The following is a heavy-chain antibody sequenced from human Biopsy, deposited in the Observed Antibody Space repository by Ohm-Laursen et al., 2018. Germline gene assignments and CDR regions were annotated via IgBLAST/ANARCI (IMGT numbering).Heavy chain of an antibody. J-gene: IGHJ4*02. CDR1: GFTFSSYG. D-gene: IGHD2-8*01. V-gene: IGHV3-33*06. CDR2: IWYDGSSK. CDR3: AKCMTGGSNYYFHH. Sequence: SLRLSCTASGFTFSSYGMHWVRQAPGKGLEWVAAIWYDGSSKNYADPVKGRFTISRDNSKNTLYLQMNSLRGEDTAVYYCAKCMTGGSNYYFHHCGQGTLVTVSS.